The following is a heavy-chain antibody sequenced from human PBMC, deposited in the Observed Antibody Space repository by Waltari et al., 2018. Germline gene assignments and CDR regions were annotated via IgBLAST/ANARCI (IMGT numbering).Heavy chain of an antibody. D-gene: IGHD6-13*01. J-gene: IGHJ1*01. CDR3: VIGAQHVSNWYASEYFQH. CDR1: GFAFSRYW. Sequence: VQLVESGGGLVQPGGSLRLSCAASGFAFSRYWMHWVRQAPGKGLVWVSDINTDGSATNYADSVKGRFTISRDNAKNTLYLQMDSLRAEETAVYYCVIGAQHVSNWYASEYFQHWGQGTLVTVSS. CDR2: INTDGSAT. V-gene: IGHV3-74*01.